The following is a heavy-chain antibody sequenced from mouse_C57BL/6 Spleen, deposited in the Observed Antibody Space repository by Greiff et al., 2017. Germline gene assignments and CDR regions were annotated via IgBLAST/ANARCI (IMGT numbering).Heavy chain of an antibody. J-gene: IGHJ3*01. Sequence: DVMLVESGGGLVQPGESLKLSCESNEYEFPSHDMSWVRKTPEKRLELVAAINSDGGSTYYPDTMERRFIISRDNTKKTLYLQMSSLRSEDTALYYCSRQTAQATWFAYWGQGTLVTVSA. D-gene: IGHD3-2*02. CDR2: INSDGGST. CDR1: EYEFPSHD. CDR3: SRQTAQATWFAY. V-gene: IGHV5-2*01.